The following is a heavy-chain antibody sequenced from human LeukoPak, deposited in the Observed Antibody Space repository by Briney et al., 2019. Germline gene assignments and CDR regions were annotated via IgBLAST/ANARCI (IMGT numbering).Heavy chain of an antibody. V-gene: IGHV1-2*04. J-gene: IGHJ5*02. CDR1: GCFFTSYW. CDR2: INPNSGGT. D-gene: IGHD3-10*01. Sequence: QISCKGAGCFFTSYWIGGGRQAPGEGLEGRGWINPNSGGTNYAEEFQGWVTMTRDTSISTAYVELSRLRSDDTAVYYCARASMVRGVIAKGDWFDPWGQGTLVTVSS. CDR3: ARASMVRGVIAKGDWFDP.